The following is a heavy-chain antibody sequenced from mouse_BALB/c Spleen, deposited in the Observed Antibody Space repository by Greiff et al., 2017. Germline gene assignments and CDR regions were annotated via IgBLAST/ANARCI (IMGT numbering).Heavy chain of an antibody. CDR2: INPSTGYT. CDR1: GYTFTSYW. V-gene: IGHV1-7*01. CDR3: ARVAGLLNYFDY. J-gene: IGHJ2*01. D-gene: IGHD2-3*01. Sequence: VQLQQSGAELAKPGASVKMSCKASGYTFTSYWMHWVKQRPGQGLEWIGYINPSTGYTEYNQKFKDKATLTADKSSSTAYMQLSSLTSEDSAVYYCARVAGLLNYFDYWGQGTTLTVSS.